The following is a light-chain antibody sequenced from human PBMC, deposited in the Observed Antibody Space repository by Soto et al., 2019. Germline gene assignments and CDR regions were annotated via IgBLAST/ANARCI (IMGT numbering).Light chain of an antibody. CDR1: QSVLYSSNNKNY. J-gene: IGKJ4*01. Sequence: DIVMTQSPDSLAVSLGEWATINCKSSQSVLYSSNNKNYLAWYQQKPGQPPKLLIYWASTRESGVPDRFSGSGSGTDFTLTISSLQAADVAVYYCQQYYSTPLTFGGGTKVEIK. V-gene: IGKV4-1*01. CDR3: QQYYSTPLT. CDR2: WAS.